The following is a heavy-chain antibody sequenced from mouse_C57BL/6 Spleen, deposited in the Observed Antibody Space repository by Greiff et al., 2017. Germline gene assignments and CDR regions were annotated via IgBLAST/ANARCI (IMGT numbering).Heavy chain of an antibody. J-gene: IGHJ2*01. CDR1: GYAFSSSW. CDR2: IYPGDGDT. Sequence: VQLQQSGPELVKPGASVKISCKASGYAFSSSWMNWVKQRPGKGLEWIGRIYPGDGDTNYNGKVKGKATLTADKSSSTAYMQLSSLTSEDSAVYFCASGTTVAFDYWGQGTTLTVSS. V-gene: IGHV1-82*01. CDR3: ASGTTVAFDY. D-gene: IGHD1-1*01.